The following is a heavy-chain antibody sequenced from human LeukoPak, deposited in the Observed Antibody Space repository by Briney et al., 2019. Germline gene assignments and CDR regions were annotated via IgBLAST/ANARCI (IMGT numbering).Heavy chain of an antibody. J-gene: IGHJ5*02. CDR2: IYVDGRRT. CDR3: ARSDWFDP. CDR1: GFTLSNYW. Sequence: PGGSLRLSCTASGFTLSNYWMHWVRQAPGKGLVWVSRIYVDGRRTTYADSVKGRFVISRDNARNTLYLQMNSLRDEDTAVYYCARSDWFDPWGQGTLVTVSS. V-gene: IGHV3-74*01.